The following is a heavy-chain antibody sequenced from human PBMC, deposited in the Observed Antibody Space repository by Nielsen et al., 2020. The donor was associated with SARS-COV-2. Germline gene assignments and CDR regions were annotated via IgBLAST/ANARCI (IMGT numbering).Heavy chain of an antibody. CDR3: ARPLGDSGSYSPRAFDI. Sequence: ASVKVSCKASGYTFTSYYMHWVRQAPGQGLEWMGIINPSGGSTSYAQKFQGRVTMTRDTSTSTVYMELSSLRSEGTAVYYCARPLGDSGSYSPRAFDIWGQGTMVTVSS. CDR2: INPSGGST. J-gene: IGHJ3*02. V-gene: IGHV1-46*01. D-gene: IGHD1-26*01. CDR1: GYTFTSYY.